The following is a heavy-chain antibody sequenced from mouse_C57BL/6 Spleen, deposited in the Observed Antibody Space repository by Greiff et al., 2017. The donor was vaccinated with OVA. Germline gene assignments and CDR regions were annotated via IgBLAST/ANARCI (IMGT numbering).Heavy chain of an antibody. CDR2: IYPGDGDT. Sequence: VQVVESGPELVKPGASVKISCKASGYAFSSSWMNWVKQRPGKGLEWIGRIYPGDGDTNYNGKFKGKATLTADKSSSTAYMQLSSLTSEDSAVYFCARSGDSWFAYWGQGTLVTVSA. CDR3: ARSGDSWFAY. D-gene: IGHD2-13*01. CDR1: GYAFSSSW. V-gene: IGHV1-82*01. J-gene: IGHJ3*01.